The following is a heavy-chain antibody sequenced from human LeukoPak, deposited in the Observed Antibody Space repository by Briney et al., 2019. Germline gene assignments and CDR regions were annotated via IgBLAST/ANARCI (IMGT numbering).Heavy chain of an antibody. V-gene: IGHV4-59*01. Sequence: KPSETLSLTCTVSGISIVTYYWSWIRQPPGKGLAWIGYIYYSGSTNYNPSLKSRVTISVDTSKNQFSLKLSAVTAADTAVYYCARNDFWSGYYPDAFDIWGQGTMVTVSS. D-gene: IGHD3-3*01. CDR3: ARNDFWSGYYPDAFDI. J-gene: IGHJ3*02. CDR1: GISIVTYY. CDR2: IYYSGST.